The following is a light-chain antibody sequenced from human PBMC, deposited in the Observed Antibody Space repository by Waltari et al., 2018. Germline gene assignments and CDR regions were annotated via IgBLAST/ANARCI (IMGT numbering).Light chain of an antibody. CDR3: ATRDEGPTVV. Sequence: QPVLTQPPSASGTPGPSVTIPCSGSLSNIGTHYVYWYQQPPGTAPTLLIYLTHQRPSGVPGRFSASKSGTSASLAISGLRFEDEGDYYCATRDEGPTVVFGGGTKVTVL. J-gene: IGLJ2*01. V-gene: IGLV1-47*01. CDR1: LSNIGTHY. CDR2: LTH.